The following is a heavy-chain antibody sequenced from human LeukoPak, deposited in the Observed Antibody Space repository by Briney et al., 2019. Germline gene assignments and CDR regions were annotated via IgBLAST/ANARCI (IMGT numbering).Heavy chain of an antibody. CDR2: INPSGGST. J-gene: IGHJ4*02. D-gene: IGHD5-24*01. V-gene: IGHV1-46*01. Sequence: ALVKVSCKASGYTFTSYYIHWVRQAPGQGLEWMGLINPSGGSTNYAQKFQGRVTMTRDTSTSTVYMELSSLRSDDTAVYYCARVLNGYNIRDYFDYWGQGTLVTVSS. CDR1: GYTFTSYY. CDR3: ARVLNGYNIRDYFDY.